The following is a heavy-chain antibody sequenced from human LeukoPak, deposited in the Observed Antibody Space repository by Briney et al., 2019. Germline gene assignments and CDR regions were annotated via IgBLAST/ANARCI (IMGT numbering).Heavy chain of an antibody. D-gene: IGHD3-9*01. J-gene: IGHJ4*02. CDR2: IIPIFGTA. CDR3: ARGLRYFDWFPDY. Sequence: SVKVSCKASGGTFSSYAISWVRQAPGQGLEWMGGIIPIFGTANYAQKFQGRVTITADESTSTAYMELSSLGSEDTAVYYCARGLRYFDWFPDYWGQGTLVTVSS. CDR1: GGTFSSYA. V-gene: IGHV1-69*13.